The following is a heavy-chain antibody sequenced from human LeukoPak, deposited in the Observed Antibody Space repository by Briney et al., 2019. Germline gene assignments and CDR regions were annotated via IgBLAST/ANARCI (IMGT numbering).Heavy chain of an antibody. CDR3: AADRPGSGKNYYYYGMDV. Sequence: GASVKVSCKASGYTFTGYYMHWVRQAPGQGLEWMGWISAYKANTNYVQKFQGRVTMTTDTSTTTAYIDLRSLRSEDTAVYYCAADRPGSGKNYYYYGMDVWGQGTTVTVSS. V-gene: IGHV1-18*04. CDR2: ISAYKANT. CDR1: GYTFTGYY. D-gene: IGHD3-10*01. J-gene: IGHJ6*02.